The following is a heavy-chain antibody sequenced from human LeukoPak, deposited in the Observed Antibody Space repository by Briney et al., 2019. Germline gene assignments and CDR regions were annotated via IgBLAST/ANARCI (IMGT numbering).Heavy chain of an antibody. D-gene: IGHD2-2*01. J-gene: IGHJ5*02. CDR1: GFTFSSYA. Sequence: GGSLRLSCAASGFTFSSYAVSWVRQAPGKGLEWVSAISGSGGSTYYADSVKGRFTISRDNSKNTLYLQMNSLRAEDTAVYYCAKDIKYQLLGGRLDPWGQGTLVTVSS. CDR3: AKDIKYQLLGGRLDP. V-gene: IGHV3-23*01. CDR2: ISGSGGST.